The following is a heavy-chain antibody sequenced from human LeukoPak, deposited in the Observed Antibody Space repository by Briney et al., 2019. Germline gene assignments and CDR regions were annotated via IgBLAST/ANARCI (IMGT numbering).Heavy chain of an antibody. J-gene: IGHJ6*02. Sequence: SVKVSRKASGGTFSSYAISWVRQAPGQGLEWMGGIIPIFGTANYAQKFQGRVTITADESTSTAYMELSSLRSEDTAVYYCARVWVTLSEYYYYYYGMDVWGQGTTVTVSS. CDR1: GGTFSSYA. D-gene: IGHD2-21*02. V-gene: IGHV1-69*13. CDR3: ARVWVTLSEYYYYYYGMDV. CDR2: IIPIFGTA.